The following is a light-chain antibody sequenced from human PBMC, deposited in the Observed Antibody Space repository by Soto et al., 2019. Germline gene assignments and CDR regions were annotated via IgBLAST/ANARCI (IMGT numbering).Light chain of an antibody. J-gene: IGKJ1*01. CDR3: QQYNNWPRT. CDR2: GAS. CDR1: QSVSSN. V-gene: IGKV3-15*01. Sequence: IVMTQSPATLSVSPGERATISCMASQSVSSNLAWYQQKPGQAPRLLIYGASTRATGIPARFSGSGSGTEFTLTISSLQSEDFAVYYCQQYNNWPRTFGQGTKVDIK.